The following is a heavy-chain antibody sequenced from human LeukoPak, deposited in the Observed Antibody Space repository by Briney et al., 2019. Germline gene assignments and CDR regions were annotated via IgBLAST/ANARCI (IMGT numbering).Heavy chain of an antibody. D-gene: IGHD1-26*01. CDR3: ARDPGADSGSP. CDR2: INPNSGGT. Sequence: GASVKVSCKASGYTFTGYYMHWARQAPGQGLEWMGWINPNSGGTNYAQKFLGRVTMTRDTSISTAYMELSRLRSDDTAVYYCARDPGADSGSPWGQGTMVTVSS. CDR1: GYTFTGYY. V-gene: IGHV1-2*02. J-gene: IGHJ3*01.